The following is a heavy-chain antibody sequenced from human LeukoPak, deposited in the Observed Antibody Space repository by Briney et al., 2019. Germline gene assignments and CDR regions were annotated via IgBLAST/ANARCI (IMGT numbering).Heavy chain of an antibody. V-gene: IGHV1-24*01. D-gene: IGHD6-19*01. Sequence: ASVKVSCKVSGYTLTELSMHWVRQAPGKGLEWMGGFDPEDGETIYAQKFQGRVTMTEDTSTDTAYMELSSLRSKDTAVYYCATGQGYSSGWVFDYWGQGTLVTVSS. J-gene: IGHJ4*02. CDR2: FDPEDGET. CDR3: ATGQGYSSGWVFDY. CDR1: GYTLTELS.